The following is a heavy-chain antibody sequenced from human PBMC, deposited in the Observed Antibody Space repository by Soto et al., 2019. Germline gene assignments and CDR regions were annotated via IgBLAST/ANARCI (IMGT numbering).Heavy chain of an antibody. CDR3: AGEVGDSSLGEYYYYGMDV. J-gene: IGHJ6*02. D-gene: IGHD3-22*01. V-gene: IGHV1-18*01. Sequence: QVQLVQSGAEVKKPGASVKVSCKASGYTFTSYGISWVRQAPGQGLEWMGWISAYNGNTNYAQKLQGRVTMTTDTSTSTAYMELRSLRSDDTAVYYCAGEVGDSSLGEYYYYGMDVWGQGTTVTVSS. CDR2: ISAYNGNT. CDR1: GYTFTSYG.